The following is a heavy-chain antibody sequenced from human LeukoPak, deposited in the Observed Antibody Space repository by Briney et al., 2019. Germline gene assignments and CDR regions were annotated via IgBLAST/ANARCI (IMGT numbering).Heavy chain of an antibody. CDR1: GFTFSNCA. CDR3: ARAIQFGGYFDY. CDR2: IFGAATT. V-gene: IGHV3-53*01. D-gene: IGHD2-15*01. J-gene: IGHJ4*02. Sequence: GGSLRLSCAASGFTFSNCAMSWVRQAPGKGLEWVSVIFGAATTYYADSVKGRFTISRDNSKNTLYLQMSSLRAEDTAVYYCARAIQFGGYFDYWGQGTLVTVST.